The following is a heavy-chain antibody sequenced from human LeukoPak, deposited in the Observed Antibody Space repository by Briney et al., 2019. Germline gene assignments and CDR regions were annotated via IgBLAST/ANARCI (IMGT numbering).Heavy chain of an antibody. J-gene: IGHJ4*02. Sequence: SVRVSCKASGGTFSSYAISWVRQAPGQGLEWMGGIIPIFGTANYAQKFQGRVTITTDESTSTAYMELSSLRSEDTAVYYCASSEMATILFDYWGQGTLVTVSS. V-gene: IGHV1-69*05. D-gene: IGHD5-24*01. CDR1: GGTFSSYA. CDR3: ASSEMATILFDY. CDR2: IIPIFGTA.